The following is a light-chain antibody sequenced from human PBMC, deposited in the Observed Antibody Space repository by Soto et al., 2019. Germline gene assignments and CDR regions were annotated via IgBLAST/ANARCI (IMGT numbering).Light chain of an antibody. J-gene: IGKJ1*01. CDR3: QVRDVWPS. V-gene: IGKV3-11*01. Sequence: IVLTQSPVTLALSPGERAVLSCRASQSVSTSLAWYQHKPGQAPRLFIYDASKRAPGIPARFSGSGSGTDFTLTISSLEPEELAVYYCQVRDVWPSFGQGTKVEIK. CDR2: DAS. CDR1: QSVSTS.